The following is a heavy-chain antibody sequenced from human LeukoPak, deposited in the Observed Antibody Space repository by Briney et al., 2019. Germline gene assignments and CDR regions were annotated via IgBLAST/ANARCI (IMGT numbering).Heavy chain of an antibody. D-gene: IGHD2-21*02. J-gene: IGHJ6*02. Sequence: SVTVSCTASGGTFSSYAISWVRQAPGQGLEWMGGIIPIFGTANYAQKFQGRVTITADESTSTAYMELSSLRSEDTAVYYCARWAQVTGVLYYYYGMDVWGQGTTVTVSS. V-gene: IGHV1-69*13. CDR3: ARWAQVTGVLYYYYGMDV. CDR1: GGTFSSYA. CDR2: IIPIFGTA.